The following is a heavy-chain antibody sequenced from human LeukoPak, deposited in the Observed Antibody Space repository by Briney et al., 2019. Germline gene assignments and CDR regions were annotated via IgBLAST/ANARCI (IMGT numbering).Heavy chain of an antibody. CDR1: GFTFSSYS. V-gene: IGHV3-48*02. CDR3: YRDGSSGAFDI. Sequence: GVSLTLSCAASGFTFSSYSMNWVRHAPGKGLEGASYINSSSKTIYYTDSVKGRFTISRDNAKNSLYMQMNSLRDEDTSVYHWYRDGSSGAFDIWGKGIMVTVSS. CDR2: INSSSKTI. D-gene: IGHD1-26*01. J-gene: IGHJ3*02.